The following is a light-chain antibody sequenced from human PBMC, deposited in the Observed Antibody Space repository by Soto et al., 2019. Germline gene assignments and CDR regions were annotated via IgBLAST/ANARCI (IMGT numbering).Light chain of an antibody. CDR3: QQYGSSPRT. Sequence: EIVLTQFPGTLSLSPGERVTLSCRASHIINSRYLAWYQQKPGQAPRLLMHDAYIRATGIPDRFSGSGSGTDFTLTISSLEPEDFAMYYCQQYGSSPRTFGQGTKV. J-gene: IGKJ1*01. CDR2: DAY. CDR1: HIINSRY. V-gene: IGKV3-20*01.